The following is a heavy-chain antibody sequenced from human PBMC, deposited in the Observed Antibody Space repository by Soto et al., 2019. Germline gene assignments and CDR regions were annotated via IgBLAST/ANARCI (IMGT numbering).Heavy chain of an antibody. CDR3: ARDSVLLWFGESVHYFDY. CDR1: GYTLTELS. Sequence: ASVKVSCKVSGYTLTELSMHWVRQAPGKGLEWMGWINPEDGDTIYAQKLQGRVTMTADTSTSTAYMELRSLRSDDTAVYYCARDSVLLWFGESVHYFDYWGQGTLVTVSS. V-gene: IGHV1-24*01. J-gene: IGHJ4*02. CDR2: INPEDGDT. D-gene: IGHD3-10*01.